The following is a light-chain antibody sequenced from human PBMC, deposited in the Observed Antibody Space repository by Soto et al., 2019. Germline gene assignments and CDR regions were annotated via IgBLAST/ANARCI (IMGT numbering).Light chain of an antibody. CDR2: GAS. CDR1: QSITSSY. J-gene: IGKJ1*01. V-gene: IGKV3-20*01. CDR3: QQYSRT. Sequence: DIVLTQSPGTLSLSPGERATLSCRASQSITSSYLAWYQQKPGQAPRLLIYGASNRATGIPDRFSGSVSGTDFTLTISRLEPEDFAMYYCQQYSRTFGQGTKVEI.